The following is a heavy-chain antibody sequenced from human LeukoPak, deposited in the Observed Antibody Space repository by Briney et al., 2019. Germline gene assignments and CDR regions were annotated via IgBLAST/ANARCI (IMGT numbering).Heavy chain of an antibody. V-gene: IGHV1-8*01. Sequence: ASVKVSCKASGYTFTSYDINWVRQATGQGLEWMGWMNPNSGNTGYAQKFQGRVTMTRNTSISTAYMELSSLRSEDTAVHYCARGITMVRGVLGRRTSYGMDVWGQGTMVTVSS. CDR1: GYTFTSYD. CDR2: MNPNSGNT. CDR3: ARGITMVRGVLGRRTSYGMDV. J-gene: IGHJ6*02. D-gene: IGHD3-10*01.